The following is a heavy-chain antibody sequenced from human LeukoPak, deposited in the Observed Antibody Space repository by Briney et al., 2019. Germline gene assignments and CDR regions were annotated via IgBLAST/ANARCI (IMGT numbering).Heavy chain of an antibody. CDR3: ARVPGSSGYYGCVDL. CDR2: IYPGDSDP. CDR1: VSRLNTYW. Sequence: GESLKISCKVSVSRLNTYWIAWLRQMPGKGLEWMGIIYPGDSDPRYRPSFQGQVNISADKSISTAYLQWNSLKASDTAMYYCARVPGSSGYYGCVDLWGRGTLVTVSS. D-gene: IGHD3-22*01. J-gene: IGHJ2*01. V-gene: IGHV5-51*01.